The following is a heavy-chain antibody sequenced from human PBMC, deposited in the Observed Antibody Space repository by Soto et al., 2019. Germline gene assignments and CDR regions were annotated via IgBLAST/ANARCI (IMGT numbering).Heavy chain of an antibody. CDR2: ISYSGST. V-gene: IGHV4-31*03. CDR1: GGSISSGNYY. D-gene: IGHD2-21*01. Sequence: QVQLQESGPGLVKPSQTLSLPCTVSGGSISSGNYYWSWIRQHPGEGLEWIGHISYSGSTYSNPPLKRRVTIAVDTAKNQFSMNLQSVDAAVTAVYYYARGVLFWCHGSLVIVSS. CDR3: ARGVLF. J-gene: IGHJ4*01.